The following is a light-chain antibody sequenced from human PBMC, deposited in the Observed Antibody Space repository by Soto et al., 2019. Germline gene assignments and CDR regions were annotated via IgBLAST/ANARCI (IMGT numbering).Light chain of an antibody. CDR1: QSISSW. CDR2: DAS. Sequence: DIQMTQSPSTLSASIGDRVTITCRASQSISSWLAWYQQKPGKAPKLLIYDASKLESGVPSRFSGSGSGTEFTLTISSLQTDDFATYYCQQYNSYSVTFGPRTKVYI. CDR3: QQYNSYSVT. J-gene: IGKJ3*01. V-gene: IGKV1-5*01.